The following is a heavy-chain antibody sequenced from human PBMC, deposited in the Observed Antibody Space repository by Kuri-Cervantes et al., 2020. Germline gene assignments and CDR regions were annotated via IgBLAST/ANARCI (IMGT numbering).Heavy chain of an antibody. V-gene: IGHV3-23*01. CDR1: GFSFSSDA. CDR2: LNGGGSTT. Sequence: GESLKISCAASGFSFSSDAMSWVRQAPGRGLDWISTLNGGGSTTYYADSVKGRFTTSRDNFKNTVYLQMNRLRAEDTAVYYCAKEGYCSGGSCYSVHSTFDYWGQGTLVTVSS. CDR3: AKEGYCSGGSCYSVHSTFDY. D-gene: IGHD2-15*01. J-gene: IGHJ4*02.